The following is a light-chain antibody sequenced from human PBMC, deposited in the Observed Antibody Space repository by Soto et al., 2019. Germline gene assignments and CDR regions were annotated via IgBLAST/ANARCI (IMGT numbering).Light chain of an antibody. CDR3: QQYNNWGLS. Sequence: IVMTQSPATLSVSPGERVTLSCSASANVGTNVAWYQQKPGQAPRLLIYDSSTRATGIPDTFSGSGSMTDFTLTISSLHPEESAVYYCQQYNNWGLSFGGGTKVEI. CDR2: DSS. J-gene: IGKJ4*01. V-gene: IGKV3D-15*01. CDR1: ANVGTN.